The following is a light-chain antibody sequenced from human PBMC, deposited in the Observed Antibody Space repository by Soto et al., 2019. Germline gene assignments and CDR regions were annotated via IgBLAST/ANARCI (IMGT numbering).Light chain of an antibody. CDR1: QSVSSY. Sequence: EIVLTQSPATLSLSPGERATLSCRASQSVSSYLAWYQQKPGQAPRLLIYVASNRATGIPARFSGSGSGTDFTLTISSLEPEDFAVYYCQRRSNWPPYTFGQGTKLEIK. CDR2: VAS. V-gene: IGKV3-11*01. J-gene: IGKJ2*01. CDR3: QRRSNWPPYT.